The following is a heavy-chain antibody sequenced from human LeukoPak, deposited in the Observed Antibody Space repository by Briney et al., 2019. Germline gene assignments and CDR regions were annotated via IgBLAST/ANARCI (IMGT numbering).Heavy chain of an antibody. CDR2: ISSSSSTI. CDR3: AKARYGDQGCFDY. J-gene: IGHJ4*02. D-gene: IGHD4-17*01. CDR1: GFTFSSYS. V-gene: IGHV3-48*01. Sequence: PGGSLRLSCAASGFTFSSYSMNWVRQAPGKGLEWVSYISSSSSTIYYADSVKGRFTISRDNSKNTLYLQMNGLRAEDTAVYYCAKARYGDQGCFDYWGQGTLVTVSS.